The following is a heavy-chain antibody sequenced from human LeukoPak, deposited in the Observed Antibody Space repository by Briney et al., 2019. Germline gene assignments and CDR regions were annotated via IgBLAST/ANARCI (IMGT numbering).Heavy chain of an antibody. Sequence: PSETLSLTCTVSGGSISSYYWSWIRQPPGKGLEWIRSIYYSGSTYYNPSLKSRVTISVDTSKNQFSLKLSSVTAADTAVYYCARDYYDSSGYYDYWGQGTLVTVSS. CDR1: GGSISSYY. J-gene: IGHJ4*02. V-gene: IGHV4-59*12. D-gene: IGHD3-22*01. CDR2: IYYSGST. CDR3: ARDYYDSSGYYDY.